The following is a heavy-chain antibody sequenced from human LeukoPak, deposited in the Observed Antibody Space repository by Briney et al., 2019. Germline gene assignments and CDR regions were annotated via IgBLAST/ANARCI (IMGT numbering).Heavy chain of an antibody. J-gene: IGHJ5*02. CDR1: GFSINSDDC. V-gene: IGHV4-38-2*02. D-gene: IGHD2-15*01. CDR2: ISNRGSP. Sequence: PSETLSLTCLVSGFSINSDDCWGWIRQPPGKGLEWIGSISNRGSPYYNPSLKSRVTMSVDTPNNHFSLRLSSVTAADTAVYYCVRDGGFYYTASPNSWFDPWGQGTLVTVSS. CDR3: VRDGGFYYTASPNSWFDP.